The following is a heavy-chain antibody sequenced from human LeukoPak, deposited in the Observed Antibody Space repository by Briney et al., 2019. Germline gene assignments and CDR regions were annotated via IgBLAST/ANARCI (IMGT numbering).Heavy chain of an antibody. J-gene: IGHJ4*02. Sequence: GGSLRSSCAASGFTFNSYWRRWVRHAPGKWPEQVANIKQDGSEKYYVDSVKGRFTISRDNAKNSLYLQMNSLRAEDTAVYYCARATGGRQNFDYWGQGTLVTVSS. V-gene: IGHV3-7*03. CDR1: GFTFNSYW. CDR2: IKQDGSEK. D-gene: IGHD2-8*02. CDR3: ARATGGRQNFDY.